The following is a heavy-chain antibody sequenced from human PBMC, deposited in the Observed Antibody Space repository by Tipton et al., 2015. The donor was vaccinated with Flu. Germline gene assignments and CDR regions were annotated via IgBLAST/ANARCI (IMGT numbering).Heavy chain of an antibody. CDR2: IIPTFGTT. J-gene: IGHJ6*02. CDR3: PRRAGFSIDSSGGGKNHYYAMDV. D-gene: IGHD2/OR15-2a*01. V-gene: IGHV1-69*01. Sequence: QLVQSGAEVKKPGSSVKVSCRASGNTFSNFAINWVRQAPGQGLEWMGGIIPTFGTTNLAQRFQGRVTITSDESTSTAFMELTNPGFEDTAVCYCPRRAGFSIDSSGGGKNHYYAMDVWGQGTTVTVSS. CDR1: GNTFSNFA.